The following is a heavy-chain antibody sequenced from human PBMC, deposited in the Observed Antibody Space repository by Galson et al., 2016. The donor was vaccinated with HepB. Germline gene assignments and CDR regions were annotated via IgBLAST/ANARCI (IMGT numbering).Heavy chain of an antibody. CDR2: ISYDGNND. J-gene: IGHJ4*02. CDR3: AKFGVWGSYRHGYFDF. Sequence: SLRLSCAASGFSFSSYGMHWVRQAPGKGLEWVALISYDGNNDYYADSVKGRFTISRDNSKNTLYLQMNSLRAEDTAVYYCAKFGVWGSYRHGYFDFWGQGTLVTVSS. D-gene: IGHD3-16*02. CDR1: GFSFSSYG. V-gene: IGHV3-30*18.